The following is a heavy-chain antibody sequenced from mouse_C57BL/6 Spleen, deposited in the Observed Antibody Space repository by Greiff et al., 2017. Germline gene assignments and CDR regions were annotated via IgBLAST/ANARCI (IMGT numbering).Heavy chain of an antibody. Sequence: QVQLQQPGAELVKPGASVKMSCKASGYTFTSSWITWVKQRPGQGLEWIGHIYPGDGSTNYNGKFKGKATLTVDTSSSTAYMQLSSLTSEDSAVYYCARALHYYGSCDWFAYWGQGTLVTVSA. CDR2: IYPGDGST. J-gene: IGHJ3*01. CDR1: GYTFTSSW. D-gene: IGHD1-1*01. CDR3: ARALHYYGSCDWFAY. V-gene: IGHV1-55*01.